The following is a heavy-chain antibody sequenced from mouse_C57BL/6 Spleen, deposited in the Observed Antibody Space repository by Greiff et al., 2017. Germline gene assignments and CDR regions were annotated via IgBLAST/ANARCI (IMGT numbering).Heavy chain of an antibody. J-gene: IGHJ2*01. CDR2: IDPEDGET. D-gene: IGHD2-3*01. CDR1: LFNIPASY. V-gene: IGHV14-2*01. CDR3: GKEGYFYIGC. Sequence: VQLQPSAPSLVLPLSSLPFSCTASLFNIPASYMHWVKQRTEQVLEWIGRIDPEDGETKYAPQFQGKATITADTSSNTAYLQLSSLTSEDNAVYYGGKEGYFYIGCWGEGATLTVSS.